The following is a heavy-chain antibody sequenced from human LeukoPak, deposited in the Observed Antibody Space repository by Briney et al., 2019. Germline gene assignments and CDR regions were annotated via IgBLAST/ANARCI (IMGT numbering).Heavy chain of an antibody. V-gene: IGHV4-39*01. Sequence: SETLSLTCTASGCSVSSSDSYWVWVRQPPGKGLEWVWSIYYGRATYYTPSLKCRVNLSAHTTNTKSSLVVTSVTAADTAVYYCARRGLVVVPLWGQGTLVTVSS. J-gene: IGHJ4*02. CDR3: ARRGLVVVPL. D-gene: IGHD2-21*01. CDR2: IYYGRAT. CDR1: GCSVSSSDSY.